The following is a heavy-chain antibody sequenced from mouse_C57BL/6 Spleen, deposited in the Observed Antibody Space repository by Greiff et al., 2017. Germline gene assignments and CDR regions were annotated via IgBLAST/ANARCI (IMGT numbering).Heavy chain of an antibody. D-gene: IGHD1-1*01. Sequence: QVQLQQSGAELVKPGASVKMSCKASGYTFTSYWITWVKQRPGQGLEWIGDIYPGSGSTNYNEKFKSKATLTVDTSSSTAYMQLSSLTSEDSAVYYCARDKLFDTVVATNAMDYWGQGTSVTVSS. CDR1: GYTFTSYW. CDR3: ARDKLFDTVVATNAMDY. J-gene: IGHJ4*01. V-gene: IGHV1-55*01. CDR2: IYPGSGST.